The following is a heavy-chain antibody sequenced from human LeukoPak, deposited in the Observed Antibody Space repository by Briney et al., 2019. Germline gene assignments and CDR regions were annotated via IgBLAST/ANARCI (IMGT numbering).Heavy chain of an antibody. V-gene: IGHV3-7*01. CDR3: VRDRGYSTFDY. D-gene: IGHD4-23*01. J-gene: IGHJ4*02. CDR1: GFPFSNYW. Sequence: TGGFLRLSCAGSGFPFSNYWMAWVRQAPGKGLEWVANMKEDGGEINYVDSVKGRFTISRDNAKNSLDLQMNSLRVDDTAVYYCVRDRGYSTFDYWGQGTLVIVSS. CDR2: MKEDGGEI.